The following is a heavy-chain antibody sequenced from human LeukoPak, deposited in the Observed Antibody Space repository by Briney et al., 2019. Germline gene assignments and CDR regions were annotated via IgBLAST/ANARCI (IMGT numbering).Heavy chain of an antibody. D-gene: IGHD1-26*01. Sequence: GGSLRLSCAASGFTFSSYGMHWVRQAPGKGLEWVAVISYDGSNKYYADSVKGRFTISRDNSKNTLYLQMNSLRAEDTAVYYCARDVGAAISFDYWGQGTLVTVSS. CDR3: ARDVGAAISFDY. CDR1: GFTFSSYG. CDR2: ISYDGSNK. J-gene: IGHJ4*02. V-gene: IGHV3-30*03.